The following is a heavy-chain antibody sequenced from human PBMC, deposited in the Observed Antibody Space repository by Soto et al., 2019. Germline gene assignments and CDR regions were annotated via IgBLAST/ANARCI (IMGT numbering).Heavy chain of an antibody. V-gene: IGHV4-61*08. CDR1: GGSISSGGYS. CDR3: GSVRPSGYVLS. CDR2: VYFSGNT. Sequence: SETLSLTCAVSGGSISSGGYSWSWIRQPPGKGLEWIGYVYFSGNTNYNPSLKSRVTISIDTSKNQFSLRLASVTAADTAFYYCGSVRPSGYVLSWGQGTLVTV. D-gene: IGHD6-25*01. J-gene: IGHJ5*02.